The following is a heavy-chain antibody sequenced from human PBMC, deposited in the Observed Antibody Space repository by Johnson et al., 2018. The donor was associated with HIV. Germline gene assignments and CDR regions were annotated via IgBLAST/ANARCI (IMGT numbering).Heavy chain of an antibody. D-gene: IGHD3-10*01. J-gene: IGHJ3*01. CDR3: AKGREGIKAFDL. V-gene: IGHV3-30*18. CDR2: ISYDGSNK. CDR1: GFTFSSYG. Sequence: VQLVESGGGVVQPGRSLRLSCAASGFTFSSYGMHWVRQAPGKGLEWVAVISYDGSNKYYSESVKGRFTISRDNSKDTLYLQMHSLRAEDTAVYYCAKGREGIKAFDLWGQGTMVTVSS.